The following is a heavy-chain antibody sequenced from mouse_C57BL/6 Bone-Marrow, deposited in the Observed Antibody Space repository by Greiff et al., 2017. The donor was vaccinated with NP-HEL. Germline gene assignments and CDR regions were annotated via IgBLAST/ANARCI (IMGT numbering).Heavy chain of an antibody. J-gene: IGHJ3*01. CDR1: GFTFSSYA. D-gene: IGHD1-1*01. CDR2: ISDGGSYT. CDR3: ARGNRMYYGSRTFAY. Sequence: EVKLMESGGGLVKPGGSLKLSCAASGFTFSSYAMSWVRQTPEKRLEWVATISDGGSYTYYPANVKGRFTISRDNAKNNLYLQMSHLKSEDTAMYYCARGNRMYYGSRTFAYWGQGTLVTVSA. V-gene: IGHV5-4*03.